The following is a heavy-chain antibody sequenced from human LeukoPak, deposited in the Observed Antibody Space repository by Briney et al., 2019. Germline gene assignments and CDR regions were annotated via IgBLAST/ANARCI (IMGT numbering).Heavy chain of an antibody. V-gene: IGHV4-59*08. D-gene: IGHD6-19*01. CDR2: IYYSGST. J-gene: IGHJ3*02. CDR3: ARSGRIAVSDI. Sequence: PSETLSLTCTVSGGSISSYYWSWIRQPPRKGLERVGYIYYSGSTNYNPSLKSRVTISVDTSKNQFSLKLSSVTAADTAVYYCARSGRIAVSDIWGQGTMVTVSS. CDR1: GGSISSYY.